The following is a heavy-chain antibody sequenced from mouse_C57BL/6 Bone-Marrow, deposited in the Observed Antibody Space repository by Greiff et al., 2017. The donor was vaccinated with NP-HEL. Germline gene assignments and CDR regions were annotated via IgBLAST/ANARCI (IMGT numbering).Heavy chain of an antibody. Sequence: QVQLQQSGAELARPGASVKMSCKASGYTFTSYTMHWVKQRPGQGLEWIGYINPSSGYTKYNQKFKDKATLTADKSSSTAYMQLSSLTSEDSAVYYCASAYYSNSHFDDWGQGTTLTVSS. D-gene: IGHD2-5*01. J-gene: IGHJ2*01. CDR1: GYTFTSYT. CDR3: ASAYYSNSHFDD. CDR2: INPSSGYT. V-gene: IGHV1-4*01.